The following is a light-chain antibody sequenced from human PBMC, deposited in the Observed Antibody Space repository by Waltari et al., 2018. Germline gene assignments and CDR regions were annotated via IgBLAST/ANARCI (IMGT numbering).Light chain of an antibody. CDR2: VSS. Sequence: EIVLTQSPATLSLPPGERATLSCRASQSVSTYLAWYQQSTGKPPRPLIYVSSSRATGIPXXFSGSGSETDFTLTISSLEPEDFAVYYCQQRYKWPLTFGGGSKVEI. V-gene: IGKV3-11*01. CDR1: QSVSTY. J-gene: IGKJ4*01. CDR3: QQRYKWPLT.